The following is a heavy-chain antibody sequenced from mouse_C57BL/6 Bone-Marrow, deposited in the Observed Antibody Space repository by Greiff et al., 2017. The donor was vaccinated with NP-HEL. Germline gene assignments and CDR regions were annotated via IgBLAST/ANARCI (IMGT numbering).Heavy chain of an antibody. V-gene: IGHV1-61*01. CDR2: IYPSDSET. CDR1: GYTFTSYW. CDR3: AREGYYYGSSYDY. D-gene: IGHD1-1*01. J-gene: IGHJ2*01. Sequence: VQLQQSGAELVRPGSSVKLSCKASGYTFTSYWMDWVKQRPGQGLEWIGDIYPSDSETHYNQKFKDKATLTVDKSSSTAYMQLSSLTSEDSAVYYCAREGYYYGSSYDYWGQGTTLTVSS.